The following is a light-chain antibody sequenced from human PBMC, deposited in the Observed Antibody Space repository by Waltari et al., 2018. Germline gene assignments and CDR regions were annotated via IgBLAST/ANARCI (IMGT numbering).Light chain of an antibody. V-gene: IGKV3-20*01. CDR2: DAS. J-gene: IGKJ3*01. CDR1: QSVSSSY. CDR3: QQYGTSPFT. Sequence: EIVLTQSPGTLSLSPGERATLSCRASQSVSSSYLAWYQQRPGQAPRPLIYDASIRATGIPDKFSGSGSGTDFTLTISRLEPEDFAVYYCQQYGTSPFTFGPGTKVDIK.